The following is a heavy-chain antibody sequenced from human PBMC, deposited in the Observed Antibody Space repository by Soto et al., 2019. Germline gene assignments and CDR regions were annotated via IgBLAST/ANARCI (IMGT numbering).Heavy chain of an antibody. CDR2: IYHSGRT. CDR3: ARGFYGSGRIDY. Sequence: SETLSLTCTVSGDSLNSGDYSWNWVRQPPGAGLEWIGEIYHSGRTNYNPSLTSRVTISVDKSKNQFSLNLNSVTAADTAVYYCARGFYGSGRIDYWGQGTLVTVSS. D-gene: IGHD3-10*01. CDR1: GDSLNSGDYS. J-gene: IGHJ4*02. V-gene: IGHV4-4*02.